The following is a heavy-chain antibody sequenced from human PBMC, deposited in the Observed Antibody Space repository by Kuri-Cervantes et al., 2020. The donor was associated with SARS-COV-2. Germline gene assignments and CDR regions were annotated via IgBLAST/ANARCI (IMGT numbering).Heavy chain of an antibody. Sequence: LSLTCTVSGGSISSGGYYWSWIRQHPGKGLEWIGYIYYSGSTYYNPSLKSRGTISVDTSNNQFSLKLSSVTAADTAVYYCARGMWTGHCSSASCSDGGFHLDYWGQGTLVTVSS. CDR1: GGSISSGGYY. CDR3: ARGMWTGHCSSASCSDGGFHLDY. CDR2: IYYSGST. J-gene: IGHJ4*02. D-gene: IGHD2-2*01. V-gene: IGHV4-31*03.